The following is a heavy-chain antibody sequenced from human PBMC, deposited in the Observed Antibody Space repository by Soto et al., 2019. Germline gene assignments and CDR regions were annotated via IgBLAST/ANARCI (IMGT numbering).Heavy chain of an antibody. D-gene: IGHD2-15*01. Sequence: GASVKVSCKASGYTFTSYGISWVRQAPGQGLEWMGWISAYNGNTNYAQKLQGRVTMTTDTSTSTAYMELRGLRSDDTAVYYCASDCSGGSCYLGPDAFDIWGQGTMVTVS. CDR1: GYTFTSYG. CDR2: ISAYNGNT. CDR3: ASDCSGGSCYLGPDAFDI. J-gene: IGHJ3*02. V-gene: IGHV1-18*01.